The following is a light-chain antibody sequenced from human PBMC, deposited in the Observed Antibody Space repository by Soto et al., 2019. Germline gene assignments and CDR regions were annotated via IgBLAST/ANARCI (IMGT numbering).Light chain of an antibody. CDR3: QQHINWPLT. CDR2: GAS. J-gene: IGKJ4*01. CDR1: QSVSSN. Sequence: EIVMTQSPATLSVSPGERATLSYRASQSVSSNLAWYQQKPGQAPRLLIYGASSRATGIPDRFSGSGSGADFTLTISSLEPEDFALYYCQQHINWPLTFGGGTRWIS. V-gene: IGKV3D-15*01.